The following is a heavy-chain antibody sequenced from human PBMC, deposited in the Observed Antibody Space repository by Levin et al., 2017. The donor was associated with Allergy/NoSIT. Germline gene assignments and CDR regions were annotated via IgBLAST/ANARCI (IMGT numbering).Heavy chain of an antibody. V-gene: IGHV3-9*01. Sequence: SCAASGFTFDDYAMHWVRQAPGKGLEWVSGISWNSGSIGYADSVKGRFTISRDNAKNSLYLQMNSLRAEDTALYYCAKDTAAAGRGGDYYYYYGMDGWGQGTTVTVSS. J-gene: IGHJ6*02. CDR2: ISWNSGSI. CDR3: AKDTAAAGRGGDYYYYYGMDG. CDR1: GFTFDDYA. D-gene: IGHD6-13*01.